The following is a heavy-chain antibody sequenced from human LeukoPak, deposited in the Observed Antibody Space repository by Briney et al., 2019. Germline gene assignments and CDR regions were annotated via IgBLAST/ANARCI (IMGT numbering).Heavy chain of an antibody. CDR3: ASRNYYLDH. D-gene: IGHD3-10*01. CDR2: IWNDGNNK. J-gene: IGHJ4*02. Sequence: GGSLRLSCAASGFTFSSYGMHWVRQAPGKGLEWVAVIWNDGNNKYYADSVKGRFTISRDDSKNTLYLQINSLRAEDTAAYYCASRNYYLDHWGQGALVTVSS. V-gene: IGHV3-33*01. CDR1: GFTFSSYG.